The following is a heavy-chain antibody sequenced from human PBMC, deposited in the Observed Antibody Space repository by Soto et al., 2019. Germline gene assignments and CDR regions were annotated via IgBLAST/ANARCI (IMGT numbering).Heavy chain of an antibody. CDR1: GFTFGDYA. V-gene: IGHV3-49*03. CDR3: MAGRMFGKRGDYYFDY. CDR2: IRSKAYGGTT. D-gene: IGHD3-10*02. Sequence: GGSLRLSCTASGFTFGDYAMSWFRQAPGKGLEWVGFIRSKAYGGTTEYAASVKGRFTISRDDSKSIAYLQMNSLKTEDTAVYYCMAGRMFGKRGDYYFDYWGQGTLVTVSS. J-gene: IGHJ4*02.